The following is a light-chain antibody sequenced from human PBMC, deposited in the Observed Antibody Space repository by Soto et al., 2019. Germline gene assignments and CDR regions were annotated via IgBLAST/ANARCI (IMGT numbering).Light chain of an antibody. CDR3: QQRSSWPALT. CDR1: QSVSSY. Sequence: EIVLTQSPATLSLSPGERATLSCRASQSVSSYLAWYQQKPGQAPRLLIYDASTRATDIPGRFSGSGSGTDFTLTISSLEPEDFAVYYCQQRSSWPALTFGGGTKVDIK. V-gene: IGKV3-11*01. J-gene: IGKJ4*01. CDR2: DAS.